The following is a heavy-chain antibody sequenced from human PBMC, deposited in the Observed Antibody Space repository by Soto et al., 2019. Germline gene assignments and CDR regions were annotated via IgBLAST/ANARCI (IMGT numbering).Heavy chain of an antibody. Sequence: PSQTLSLTCAISGDSVSSNTASWTWIRQSPSRGLEWLGRTYYRSKWYNDFAVSVKGRITINPDTSKNQFSLQLNSVTTEDTAMYYCARDVSSSTLHGFASWGQGTQVTVSS. J-gene: IGHJ4*02. V-gene: IGHV6-1*01. CDR2: TYYRSKWYN. D-gene: IGHD6-13*01. CDR3: ARDVSSSTLHGFAS. CDR1: GDSVSSNTAS.